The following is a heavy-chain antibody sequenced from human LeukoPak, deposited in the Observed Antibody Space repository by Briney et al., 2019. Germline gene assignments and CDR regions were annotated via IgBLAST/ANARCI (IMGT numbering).Heavy chain of an antibody. CDR1: GFTFSSYS. Sequence: PGGSLRLSCAASGFTFSSYSMNWVRQAPGKGLEWVSYISSSSSTIYYADSVKGRFTISRDNAKKSLYLQMNSLRPEDTAIYYCASAATVTSAFGYWGQGTLVTVSS. J-gene: IGHJ1*01. CDR3: ASAATVTSAFGY. V-gene: IGHV3-48*01. CDR2: ISSSSSTI. D-gene: IGHD4-17*01.